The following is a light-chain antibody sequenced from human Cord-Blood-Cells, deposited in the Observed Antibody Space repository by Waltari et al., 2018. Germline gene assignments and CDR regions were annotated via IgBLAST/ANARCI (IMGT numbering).Light chain of an antibody. V-gene: IGLV2-11*01. CDR2: DVS. Sequence: QSALTQPRSVSGPPGQSVTISCPGTSCDVGGFNSVSWYQQHPGKAPKLMIYDVSKRPSGVPDRFSGSKSGNTASLTISGLQAEDEADYYCCSYAGSYTFVFGTGTKVTVL. CDR3: CSYAGSYTFV. CDR1: SCDVGGFNS. J-gene: IGLJ1*01.